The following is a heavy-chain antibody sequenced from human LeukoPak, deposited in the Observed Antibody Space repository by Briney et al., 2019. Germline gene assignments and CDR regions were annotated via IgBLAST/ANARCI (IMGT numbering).Heavy chain of an antibody. J-gene: IGHJ6*04. CDR1: GFTFSGYT. D-gene: IGHD3-3*01. CDR3: ARIDFWMGMDV. V-gene: IGHV3-7*01. CDR2: IKQDGSEK. Sequence: SGGSLRLSCAASGFTFSGYTMNWVRQAPGKGLEWVANIKQDGSEKYYVDSVKGRFTISRDNAKNSLYLQMNSLRAEDTAVYYCARIDFWMGMDVWGKGTTVTVSS.